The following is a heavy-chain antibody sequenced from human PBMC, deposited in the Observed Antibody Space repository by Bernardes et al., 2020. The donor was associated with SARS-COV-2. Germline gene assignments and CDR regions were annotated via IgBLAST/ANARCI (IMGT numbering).Heavy chain of an antibody. CDR3: AKDRVTRWLRFPTDYYYYYYGMDV. CDR2: ISGSGGST. J-gene: IGHJ6*02. V-gene: IGHV3-23*01. D-gene: IGHD5-12*01. CDR1: GFTFSSYA. Sequence: GGSLRLSCAASGFTFSSYAMSWVRQAPGKGLEWVSAISGSGGSTYYADSVKGRFTISRDNSKNTLYLQMNSLRAEDTAVYYCAKDRVTRWLRFPTDYYYYYYGMDVWGQGTLVTVSS.